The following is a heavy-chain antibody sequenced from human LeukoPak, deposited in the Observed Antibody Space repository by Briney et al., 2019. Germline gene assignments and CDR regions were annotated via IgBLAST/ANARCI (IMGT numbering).Heavy chain of an antibody. V-gene: IGHV1-46*01. CDR3: ASDRTLTAQDFDY. D-gene: IGHD3-16*01. CDR1: PR. CDR2: INPSGGST. Sequence: ASVKVSCKATPRIRWVRQAPGQGLEWMGIINPSGGSTSYAQKFQGRVTMTRDMSKNTVYIELSSLRSGDTAVYYCASDRTLTAQDFDYWGQGTMVTVSS. J-gene: IGHJ4*02.